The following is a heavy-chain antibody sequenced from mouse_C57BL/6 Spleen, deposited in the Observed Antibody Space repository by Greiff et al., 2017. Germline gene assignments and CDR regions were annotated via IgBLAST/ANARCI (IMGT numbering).Heavy chain of an antibody. CDR1: GFYFKNTY. CDR3: DSGSNYEGDY. V-gene: IGHV14-3*01. J-gene: IGHJ4*01. D-gene: IGHD2-5*01. CDR2: IDPANGNT. Sequence: EVQLQQSVAELVRPGASVKLSCTASGFYFKNTYMHWVKQRPEQGLEWIGRIDPANGNTKYAPKFPCKATITADTSSNAASLQLSSLTSEDTAIYYCDSGSNYEGDYWGQGTSVTVSS.